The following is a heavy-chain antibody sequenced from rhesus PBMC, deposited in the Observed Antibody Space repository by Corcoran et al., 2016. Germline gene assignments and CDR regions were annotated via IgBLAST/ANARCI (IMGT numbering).Heavy chain of an antibody. CDR3: ARDPSWKGWYFDL. J-gene: IGHJ2*01. D-gene: IGHD1-1-1*01. CDR2: VDPEDGEP. V-gene: IGHV1-111*02. CDR1: GNTFSDHY. Sequence: EVQLVQSGAEVKKSGATVKISCQASGNTFSDHYLNRVRQAPGKGLAWVGGVDPEDGEPDYAQKFPDRVTLTADISTDTPYMELSSQRSEHTALYYCARDPSWKGWYFDLWGPGTPITISS.